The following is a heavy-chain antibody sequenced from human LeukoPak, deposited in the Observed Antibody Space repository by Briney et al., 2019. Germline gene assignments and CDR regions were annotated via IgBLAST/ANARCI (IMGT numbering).Heavy chain of an antibody. CDR2: IYYSGST. V-gene: IGHV4-39*07. J-gene: IGHJ4*02. CDR1: GGSISSSGYY. CDR3: ARGDGSGSYWGSRPWASFDY. Sequence: SETLSLTCTVSGGSISSSGYYWGWIRQPPGKGLEWIGTIYYSGSTSYNPSLKSRVTISVDTSKIHFSLNLYSVTAADTAVFYCARGDGSGSYWGSRPWASFDYWGQGTLVTVSS. D-gene: IGHD3-10*01.